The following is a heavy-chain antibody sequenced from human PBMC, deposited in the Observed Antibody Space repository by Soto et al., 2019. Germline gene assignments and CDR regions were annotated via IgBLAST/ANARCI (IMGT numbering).Heavy chain of an antibody. CDR1: GYSFTSYW. Sequence: GESLKISCKGSGYSFTSYWIGWVRQMPGKGLEWMGIIYPGDSDTRYSPSFQGQVTISADKSISTAYLQWSSLKASDTAMYYCARQDYDFWSGYYRAGGYFDYWGQGTLVTVSS. J-gene: IGHJ4*02. D-gene: IGHD3-3*01. CDR2: IYPGDSDT. V-gene: IGHV5-51*01. CDR3: ARQDYDFWSGYYRAGGYFDY.